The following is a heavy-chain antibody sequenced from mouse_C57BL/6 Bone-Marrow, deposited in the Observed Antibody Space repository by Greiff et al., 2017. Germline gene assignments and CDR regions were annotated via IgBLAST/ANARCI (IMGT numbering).Heavy chain of an antibody. CDR1: GYTFTSYW. CDR2: IDPSDSYT. CDR3: ARGDYGSSYGRDYFDY. D-gene: IGHD1-1*01. J-gene: IGHJ2*01. V-gene: IGHV1-69*01. Sequence: VQLQQPGAELVMPGASVKLSCKASGYTFTSYWMHWVKQRPGQGLEWIGEIDPSDSYTNYNHKFKGKSTLTVDKSSSTAYMPLSSLTSEDSAVDYCARGDYGSSYGRDYFDYWGQGTTLTVSS.